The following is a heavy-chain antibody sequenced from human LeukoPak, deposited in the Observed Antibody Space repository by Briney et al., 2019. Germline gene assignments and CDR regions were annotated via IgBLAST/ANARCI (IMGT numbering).Heavy chain of an antibody. CDR2: INPNSGGT. D-gene: IGHD2-21*01. CDR3: ARDPPLVAKRSYYYYGMDV. V-gene: IGHV1-2*02. J-gene: IGHJ6*02. CDR1: GYTFTGYY. Sequence: GASVKVSCKASGYTFTGYYMHWVRQAPGQGLEWMGWINPNSGGTNYAQKFQGRVTMTRDTSISTAYMELSRLRSDDTAVYYCARDPPLVAKRSYYYYGMDVWGQGTTVTVSS.